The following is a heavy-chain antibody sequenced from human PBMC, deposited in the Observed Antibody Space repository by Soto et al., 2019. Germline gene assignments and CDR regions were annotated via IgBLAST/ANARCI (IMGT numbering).Heavy chain of an antibody. D-gene: IGHD2-2*01. Sequence: SETLSLTCTVSGDSVSSADYYWSWIRQPPGEGLEWIGHIYYSGSTYYTPSLRGRVTISVDTSKNQFSLNLNSVTAADTAVYYCVRDRGSSWMYKWFDPWGQGTQVTVSS. V-gene: IGHV4-30-4*01. CDR3: VRDRGSSWMYKWFDP. CDR1: GDSVSSADYY. J-gene: IGHJ5*02. CDR2: IYYSGST.